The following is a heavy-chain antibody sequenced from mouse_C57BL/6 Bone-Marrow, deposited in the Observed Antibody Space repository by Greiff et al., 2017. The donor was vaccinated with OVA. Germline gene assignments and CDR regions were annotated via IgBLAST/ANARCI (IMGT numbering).Heavy chain of an antibody. CDR1: GYSFTDYN. V-gene: IGHV1-39*01. Sequence: EVQLQHSGPELVKPGASVKISCKASGYSFTDYNMNWVKQSNGKSLEWIGVINPNYGTTNYNQKFKGKATLTVDQSSNTAYMQLNSLTSEDSAVYYCARVEDYGYDGVDYWGQGTTLTVSS. CDR2: INPNYGTT. J-gene: IGHJ2*01. D-gene: IGHD2-14*01. CDR3: ARVEDYGYDGVDY.